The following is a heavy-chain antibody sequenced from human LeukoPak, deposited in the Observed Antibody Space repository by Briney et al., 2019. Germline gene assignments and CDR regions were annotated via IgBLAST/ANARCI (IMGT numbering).Heavy chain of an antibody. D-gene: IGHD3-10*01. V-gene: IGHV4-39*07. CDR3: ARVNSGSSFDY. CDR2: IFYSGST. J-gene: IGHJ4*02. CDR1: GGSLNSTRYY. Sequence: SETLSLTCTVSGGSLNSTRYYWAWIRQPPGKGLEWIGSIFYSGSTYYTPSLKSRVTISVYTSENQFSLKLSSVTAADTAVYYCARVNSGSSFDYWGQGTLATVSS.